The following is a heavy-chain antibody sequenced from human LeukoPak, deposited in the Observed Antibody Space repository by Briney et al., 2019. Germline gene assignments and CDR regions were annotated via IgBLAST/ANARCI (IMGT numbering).Heavy chain of an antibody. J-gene: IGHJ4*02. V-gene: IGHV3-7*01. CDR2: IRQDGSQK. CDR3: ARESGSVTSEVDFDY. D-gene: IGHD4-17*01. CDR1: GFTFSSYW. Sequence: GGSLRLSCAAAGFTFSSYWMSWVRQAPGKGLEWAATIRQDGSQKYYVDSVKGRFTISRDNAKNSLYLQMNSLRAEDTAVYYCARESGSVTSEVDFDYWGQGTLVTVSS.